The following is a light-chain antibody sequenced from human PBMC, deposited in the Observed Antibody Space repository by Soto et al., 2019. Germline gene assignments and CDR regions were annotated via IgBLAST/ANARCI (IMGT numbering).Light chain of an antibody. Sequence: DTRITQSSSTLSASVRDRVTIPCRASESISAWLAWYQQKPGKAPKLLIYDASSLPSGVPSRFSGSGSGTEFTLTISRLQPDDFVVYLCQQHCECPRTFGQGTKVDIK. CDR1: ESISAW. CDR3: QQHCECPRT. J-gene: IGKJ1*01. V-gene: IGKV1-5*01. CDR2: DAS.